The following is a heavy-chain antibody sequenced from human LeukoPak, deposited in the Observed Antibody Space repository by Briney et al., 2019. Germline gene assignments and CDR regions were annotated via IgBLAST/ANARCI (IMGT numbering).Heavy chain of an antibody. V-gene: IGHV1-69*13. Sequence: SVKVSCKASGGTFSSYAISWVRQAPGRGLEWMGGIIPIFGTANYAQKFQGRVTITADESTSTAYMELSSLRSEDTAVYYCARPQIITIFGVVLGAFDIWGQGTMVTVSS. CDR3: ARPQIITIFGVVLGAFDI. J-gene: IGHJ3*02. CDR2: IIPIFGTA. D-gene: IGHD3-3*01. CDR1: GGTFSSYA.